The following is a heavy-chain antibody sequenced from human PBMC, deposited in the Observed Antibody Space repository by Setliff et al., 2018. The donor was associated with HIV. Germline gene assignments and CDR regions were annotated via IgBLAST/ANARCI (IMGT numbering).Heavy chain of an antibody. CDR1: GYTFSAYW. D-gene: IGHD1-1*01. J-gene: IGHJ2*01. CDR2: IKGDGSHQ. CDR3: AKLGSNNWGNWYFDL. Sequence: SCKASGYTFSAYWMHWVRQSPGRGLVGVSHIKGDGSHQDYVDSVKGRFTISRDNAKNTLYLQMDSLRAEDTAVYYCAKLGSNNWGNWYFDLWGRGTLVTVSS. V-gene: IGHV3-74*01.